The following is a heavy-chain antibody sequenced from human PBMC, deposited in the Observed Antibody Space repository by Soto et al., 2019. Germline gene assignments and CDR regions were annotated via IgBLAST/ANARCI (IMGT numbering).Heavy chain of an antibody. D-gene: IGHD6-19*01. J-gene: IGHJ6*02. CDR1: GDSVSSNSAA. Sequence: SQTLSLTCAISGDSVSSNSAAWNWIRQSPSRGLEWLGRTYYRSKWYNDYAVSVKSRITINPDTSKNQFSLQLNCVTPEDTAVYYCARERSIAVAHITYYGMDVWGQGTTVTVSS. CDR2: TYYRSKWYN. V-gene: IGHV6-1*01. CDR3: ARERSIAVAHITYYGMDV.